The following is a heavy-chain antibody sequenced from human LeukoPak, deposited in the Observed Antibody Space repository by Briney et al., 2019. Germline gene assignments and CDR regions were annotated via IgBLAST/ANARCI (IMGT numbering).Heavy chain of an antibody. V-gene: IGHV1-69*13. CDR3: ARTERDYYDSSGYYQHTLDY. CDR1: GGTFSSYA. J-gene: IGHJ4*02. Sequence: SVKVSCKASGGTFSSYAISWVRQAPGQGLEWMGGIIPIFGTANYAQKFQGRVTITADESTSAAYMELSSLRSEDTAVYYCARTERDYYDSSGYYQHTLDYWGQGTLVTVSS. D-gene: IGHD3-22*01. CDR2: IIPIFGTA.